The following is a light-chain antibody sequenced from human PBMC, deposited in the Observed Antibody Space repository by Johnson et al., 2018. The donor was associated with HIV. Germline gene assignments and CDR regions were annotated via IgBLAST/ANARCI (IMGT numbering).Light chain of an antibody. CDR3: GTWDSSLSAGEYV. CDR2: DNN. Sequence: QSALTQPPSVSAAPGQKVTISCSGSSSDMGNYAVSWYQQLPGTAPKLLIYDNNKRPSGIPDRFSGSKSGTSATLGITGLQTGDEADYYCGTWDSSLSAGEYVFGTGTKVTVL. V-gene: IGLV1-51*01. CDR1: SSDMGNYA. J-gene: IGLJ1*01.